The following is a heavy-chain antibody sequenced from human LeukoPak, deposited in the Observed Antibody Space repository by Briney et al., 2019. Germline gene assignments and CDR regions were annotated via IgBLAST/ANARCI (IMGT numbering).Heavy chain of an antibody. CDR3: ARRLTTAVDI. CDR1: GGSISNYF. D-gene: IGHD1-1*01. V-gene: IGHV4-59*08. Sequence: SETLSLTCSVSGGSISNYFWTWIRQPPGKGLEWIGYIYSSGSTYYNPSLKSRVTISVDTSKNRFSLKLSSVTAADTAVYYCARRLTTAVDIWGQGTLVTVSS. CDR2: IYSSGST. J-gene: IGHJ3*02.